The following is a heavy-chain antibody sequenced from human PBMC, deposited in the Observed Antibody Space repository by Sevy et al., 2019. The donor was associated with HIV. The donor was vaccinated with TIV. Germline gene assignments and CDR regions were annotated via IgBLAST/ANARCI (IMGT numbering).Heavy chain of an antibody. V-gene: IGHV3-9*01. Sequence: GGSLRLSCAGSGFTFGNYAMYWVRQSPGKGLEWVSGISWNSGSMGYADAVEGRFTISRDNAKNSLNLEMNGLRPEDTALYYCAKGVSGGNSGAAFAYWGQGTRVTVSS. CDR2: ISWNSGSM. CDR1: GFTFGNYA. CDR3: AKGVSGGNSGAAFAY. D-gene: IGHD2-15*01. J-gene: IGHJ4*02.